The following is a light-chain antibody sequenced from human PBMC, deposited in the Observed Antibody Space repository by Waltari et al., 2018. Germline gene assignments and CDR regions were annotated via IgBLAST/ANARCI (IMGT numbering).Light chain of an antibody. CDR2: SSS. J-gene: IGKJ4*01. CDR3: QQSHNWPPLT. Sequence: EVVLTQSPATLSLSPGERATLSCRASQSVSGNLAWYQQRPGQAPRLLIYSSSTRATGIPARFSGSGSGTEFTLTISSLESEDFAVYYCQQSHNWPPLTFGGGTKVEIK. CDR1: QSVSGN. V-gene: IGKV3-15*01.